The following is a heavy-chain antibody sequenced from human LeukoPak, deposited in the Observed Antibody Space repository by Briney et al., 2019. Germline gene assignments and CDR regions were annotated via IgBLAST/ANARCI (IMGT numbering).Heavy chain of an antibody. V-gene: IGHV3-48*03. CDR1: GFTFSSYA. D-gene: IGHD3-3*01. Sequence: PGGSLRLSCAASGFTFSSYAMSWVRQAPGKGLEWVSYISSSGSTIYYADSVKGRFTISRDNAKNSLYLQMNSLRAEDTAVYYCARESLRFLEWLLYDYWGQGTLVTVSS. J-gene: IGHJ4*02. CDR3: ARESLRFLEWLLYDY. CDR2: ISSSGSTI.